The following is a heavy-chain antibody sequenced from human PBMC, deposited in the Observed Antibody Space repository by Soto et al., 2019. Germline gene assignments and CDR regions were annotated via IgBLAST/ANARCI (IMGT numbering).Heavy chain of an antibody. J-gene: IGHJ4*02. CDR3: ARDRGYNTGWYGGALDL. CDR2: VSSRGTSI. D-gene: IGHD6-19*01. Sequence: EVQLVESGGGLVQPGESLRLSCAASGFTFSSYEMNWVRQAPGKGLEWVAYVSSRGTSIFYADSVKGRFSISRDNDNDSVSLLMNNLKADDTAVYYCARDRGYNTGWYGGALDLWGQGALVTVS. CDR1: GFTFSSYE. V-gene: IGHV3-48*03.